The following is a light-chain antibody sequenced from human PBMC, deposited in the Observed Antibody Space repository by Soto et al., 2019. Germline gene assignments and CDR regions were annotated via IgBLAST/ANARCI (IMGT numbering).Light chain of an antibody. V-gene: IGKV3-15*01. J-gene: IGKJ1*01. Sequence: EIVLTQSPGTLSLSPCERATLSCSASQSVSSSYLAWYQQKPGQAPRLLIYGASTRATGIPARFSGSGSGTEFTLTISSLQSEDFAVYYCQQYNNWPRTFGQGTKVDI. CDR2: GAS. CDR1: QSVSSSY. CDR3: QQYNNWPRT.